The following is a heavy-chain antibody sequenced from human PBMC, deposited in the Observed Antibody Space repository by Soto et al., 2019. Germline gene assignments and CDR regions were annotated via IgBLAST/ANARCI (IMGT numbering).Heavy chain of an antibody. Sequence: QVQLVQSGAEVKKPGASVKVSCKASGYTFTSYGISWVRQAPGQGLEWMGWISAYNGNTNYAQKLQGRVTMTTDTSTSTAYMELRSLRSDVTAVYYCARGSPHYDFWCGYRYYFDYWGQGTLVTVSS. V-gene: IGHV1-18*01. CDR1: GYTFTSYG. CDR2: ISAYNGNT. CDR3: ARGSPHYDFWCGYRYYFDY. J-gene: IGHJ4*02. D-gene: IGHD3-3*01.